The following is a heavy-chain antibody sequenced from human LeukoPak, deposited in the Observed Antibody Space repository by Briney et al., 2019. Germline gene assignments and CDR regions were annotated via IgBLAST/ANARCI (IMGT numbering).Heavy chain of an antibody. V-gene: IGHV3-7*03. CDR2: IKRDGSET. J-gene: IGHJ4*02. CDR1: GFTFSSYW. D-gene: IGHD5-18*01. CDR3: ARGRYSGTTYYFDY. Sequence: GGSLRLSCAASGFTFSSYWMSWVRQAPGKGLEWVANIKRDGSETYYMDSVKGRFTISRDNAKNSLFLQMVSLRAEDTAVYYCARGRYSGTTYYFDYWGQGTPVTVSS.